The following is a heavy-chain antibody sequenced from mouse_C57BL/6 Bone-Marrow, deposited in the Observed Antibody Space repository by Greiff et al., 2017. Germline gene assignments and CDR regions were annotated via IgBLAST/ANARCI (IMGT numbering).Heavy chain of an antibody. V-gene: IGHV1-55*01. J-gene: IGHJ4*01. CDR1: GYTFTSYW. CDR2: IYPGSGST. Sequence: QVQLQQPGAELVKPGASVKMSCKASGYTFTSYWITWVKQRPGQGLEWIGDIYPGSGSTNYNEKFKSKATLTVDTSSSTAYMQLSSLTSEDSAVYYGARNDGCNYYAMDYWGQGTSVTVSS. CDR3: ARNDGCNYYAMDY. D-gene: IGHD2-3*01.